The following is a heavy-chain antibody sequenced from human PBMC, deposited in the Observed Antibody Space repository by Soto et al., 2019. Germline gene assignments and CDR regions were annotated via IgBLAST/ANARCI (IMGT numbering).Heavy chain of an antibody. J-gene: IGHJ4*02. CDR3: ARVEACTNGACYTFDY. D-gene: IGHD2-8*01. V-gene: IGHV4-31*03. Sequence: QVQLQESGPGLVKPSQTLSLTCTVSGGSFSSDYYYWSWIRQHPGKVLEWIGYIDYSGRTYYNPSLKSRVTISVDTSKSQFSLKLSSVTAADTAVYYCARVEACTNGACYTFDYWGQGTLVTVSS. CDR1: GGSFSSDYYY. CDR2: IDYSGRT.